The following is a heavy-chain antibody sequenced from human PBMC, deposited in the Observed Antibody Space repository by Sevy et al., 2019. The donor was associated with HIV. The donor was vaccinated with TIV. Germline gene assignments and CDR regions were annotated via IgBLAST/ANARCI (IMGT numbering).Heavy chain of an antibody. CDR3: ARDNRGSIDY. D-gene: IGHD3-10*01. Sequence: SETLSLTCTVSGGSLDVFGWTWVRQPPGKGLEWIGYAYYNGGTNYNPSLKSRLTIPVGTSARQFSLHLNSVTAAETAIYYCARDNRGSIDYWGQGILVTVSS. CDR1: GGSLDVFG. CDR2: AYYNGGT. J-gene: IGHJ4*02. V-gene: IGHV4-59*01.